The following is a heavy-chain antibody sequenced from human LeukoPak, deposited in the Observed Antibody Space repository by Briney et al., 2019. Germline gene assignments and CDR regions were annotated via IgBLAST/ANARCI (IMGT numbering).Heavy chain of an antibody. D-gene: IGHD6-6*01. CDR2: ISGSGGGT. V-gene: IGHV3-23*01. J-gene: IGHJ4*02. CDR1: GFTFSSYA. CDR3: ANWIGSSSRDY. Sequence: GVSLRLSCAASGFTFSSYAMTWVRQAPGKGLEWVSTISGSGGGTYYADSVKGRFTISRDNSNNALYLQMDSLRAEDTAVYYCANWIGSSSRDYWGQGTLVTVSS.